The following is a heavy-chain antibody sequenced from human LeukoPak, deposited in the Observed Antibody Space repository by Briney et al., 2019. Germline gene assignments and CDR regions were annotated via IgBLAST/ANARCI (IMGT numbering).Heavy chain of an antibody. CDR1: GGSISSYY. V-gene: IGHV4-59*01. CDR2: IYYSGST. J-gene: IGHJ4*02. D-gene: IGHD1-26*01. CDR3: ARRVGDKDYFDY. Sequence: SETLSLTCTVSGGSISSYYWSWIRQPPGKGLEWIAYIYYSGSTNYNPSLKSRVTISIDTSKSQFSLKVSSVTAADTAVYYCARRVGDKDYFDYWGQGTLVTVSS.